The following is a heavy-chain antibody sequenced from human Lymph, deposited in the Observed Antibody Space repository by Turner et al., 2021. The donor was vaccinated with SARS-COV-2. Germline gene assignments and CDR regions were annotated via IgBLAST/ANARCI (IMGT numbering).Heavy chain of an antibody. CDR1: GLPFSNYA. V-gene: IGHV3-23*01. Sequence: EVKLLECGGGLVQPGGSMKPSLESAGLPFSNYAMSWVRHAPGKGQEWVSAISGIGGSKYYADPLKGRFTISRDNSKNTLYLQMNSLRAEDTAVYYCAKDPNWYVLSAVDYWGQGTLVTVSS. D-gene: IGHD1-1*01. CDR3: AKDPNWYVLSAVDY. CDR2: ISGIGGSK. J-gene: IGHJ4*02.